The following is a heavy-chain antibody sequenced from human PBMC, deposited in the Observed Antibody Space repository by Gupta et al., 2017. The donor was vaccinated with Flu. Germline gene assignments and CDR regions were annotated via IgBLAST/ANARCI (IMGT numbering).Heavy chain of an antibody. CDR3: ARTVVTPRYYYYYGMDV. CDR2: IIPIFGTA. Sequence: ISWVRQAPGQRLEWMGGIIPIFGTANYAQKFQGRVTITADESTSTAYMELSSLRPEDTAVYYCARTVVTPRYYYYYGMDVWGQGTTVTVSS. V-gene: IGHV1-69*01. D-gene: IGHD2-15*01. J-gene: IGHJ6*02.